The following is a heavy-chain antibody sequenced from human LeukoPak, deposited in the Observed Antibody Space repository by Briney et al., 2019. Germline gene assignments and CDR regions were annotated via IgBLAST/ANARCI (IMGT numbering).Heavy chain of an antibody. D-gene: IGHD3-10*01. Sequence: PGGSLRLSCAASGFTFSSYEMNWVRQAPGRGLEWVSYISDSGSTIYYADFVKGRFTISRDNAKNSLYLQMNSLRVEDTAVYYCGKDHFGLGAFDYWGQGTLVTVSS. CDR3: GKDHFGLGAFDY. CDR2: ISDSGSTI. J-gene: IGHJ4*02. CDR1: GFTFSSYE. V-gene: IGHV3-48*03.